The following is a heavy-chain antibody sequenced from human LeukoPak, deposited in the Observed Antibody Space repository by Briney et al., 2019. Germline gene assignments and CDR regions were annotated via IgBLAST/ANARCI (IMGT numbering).Heavy chain of an antibody. CDR2: IYYSGST. V-gene: IGHV4-31*03. Sequence: PSETLSLTCTVSGGSISSNSYYWSWIRQHPGKGLEWIGYIYYSGSTYYNPSLKSRVTISVDTSKNQFSLKLSSVTAADTAVYYCARVPGIAAAGTGSPWFDPWGQGTLVTVSS. D-gene: IGHD6-13*01. CDR3: ARVPGIAAAGTGSPWFDP. J-gene: IGHJ5*02. CDR1: GGSISSNSYY.